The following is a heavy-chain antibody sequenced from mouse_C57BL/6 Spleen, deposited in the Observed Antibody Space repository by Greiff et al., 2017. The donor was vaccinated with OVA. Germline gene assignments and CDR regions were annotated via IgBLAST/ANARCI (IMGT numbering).Heavy chain of an antibody. CDR3: TRSHYGSSYWYFDV. CDR1: GYTFTSYW. CDR2: IYPGNSDT. J-gene: IGHJ1*03. Sequence: EVHLVESGTVLARPGASVKMSCKTSGYTFTSYWMHWVKQRPGQGLEWIGAIYPGNSDTSYNQKFKGKAKLTAVTSASTAYMELSSLTNEDSAVYYCTRSHYGSSYWYFDVWGTGTTVTVSS. D-gene: IGHD1-1*01. V-gene: IGHV1-5*01.